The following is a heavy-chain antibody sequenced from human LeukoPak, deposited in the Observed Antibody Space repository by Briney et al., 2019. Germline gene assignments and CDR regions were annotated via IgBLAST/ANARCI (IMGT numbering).Heavy chain of an antibody. CDR2: IKSKTDGGTT. D-gene: IGHD1-26*01. Sequence: GGSLRLSCAASGFTFSNACMSWVRQAPGKGLEWVGRIKSKTDGGTTDYAAPVKGRFTISRGDSKNTLYLQMNSLKTEDTAVYYCTTDAGTGSYNGYWGQGTLVTVSS. V-gene: IGHV3-15*01. J-gene: IGHJ4*02. CDR3: TTDAGTGSYNGY. CDR1: GFTFSNAC.